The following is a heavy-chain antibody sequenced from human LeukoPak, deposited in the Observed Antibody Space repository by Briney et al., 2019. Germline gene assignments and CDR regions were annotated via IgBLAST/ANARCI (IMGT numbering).Heavy chain of an antibody. CDR2: IYYSGST. CDR3: ASRAVVPAAMSRRYYYGSGSSDY. D-gene: IGHD3-10*01. J-gene: IGHJ4*02. V-gene: IGHV4-39*07. Sequence: SETLSLTCTVSGGSISSSSYYWGWIRQPPGKGLEWIGSIYYSGSTNYNPSLKSRVTISVDTSKNQFSLKLSSVTAADTAVYYCASRAVVPAAMSRRYYYGSGSSDYWGQGTLVTVSS. CDR1: GGSISSSSYY.